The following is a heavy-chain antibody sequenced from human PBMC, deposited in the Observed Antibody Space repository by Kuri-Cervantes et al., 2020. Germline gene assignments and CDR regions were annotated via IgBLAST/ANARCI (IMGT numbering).Heavy chain of an antibody. CDR2: INHSGST. CDR1: GGSFSGYY. J-gene: IGHJ4*02. Sequence: SQTLSLTCADYGGSFSGYYWSWIRQPPGKGLEWIGEINHSGSTNYNPSLKSRVTISVDTSKNQFSLKLSSVTAADTAVYYCAKGKGLYSYGYYGFDYWGQGTLVTVSS. CDR3: AKGKGLYSYGYYGFDY. V-gene: IGHV4-34*01. D-gene: IGHD5-18*01.